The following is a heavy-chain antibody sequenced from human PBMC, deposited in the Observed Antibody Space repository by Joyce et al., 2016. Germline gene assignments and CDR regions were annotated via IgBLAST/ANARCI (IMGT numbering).Heavy chain of an antibody. J-gene: IGHJ4*02. CDR2: ISGYNGNT. V-gene: IGHV1-18*04. D-gene: IGHD2-8*01. CDR3: ARQALTKPVDY. Sequence: QVQLVQSGAEVKKPGASMKVSCKASGYTFTIYNINWVRQAPGQGLEWMGWISGYNGNTDYAQKFKGRVTMTTDTSTSTAYLELRSLTSDDTAVYYCARQALTKPVDYWGQGTLVTVSS. CDR1: GYTFTIYN.